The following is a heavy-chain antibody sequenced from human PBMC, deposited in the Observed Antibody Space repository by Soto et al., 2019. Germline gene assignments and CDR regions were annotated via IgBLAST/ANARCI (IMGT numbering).Heavy chain of an antibody. CDR3: ARGFRPPGFYGMDV. CDR2: IYYSGST. V-gene: IGHV4-30-4*01. Sequence: SETLSLTCTVSGGSISSGDYYWSWIRQPPGKGLEWIGYIYYSGSTYYNPSLKSRVTISVDTSKNQFSLKLSSVTAADTAVYYFARGFRPPGFYGMDVWGQGNTVTVS. CDR1: GGSISSGDYY. J-gene: IGHJ6*02.